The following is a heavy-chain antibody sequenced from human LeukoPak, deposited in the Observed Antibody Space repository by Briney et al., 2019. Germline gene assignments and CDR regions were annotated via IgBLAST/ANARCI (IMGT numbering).Heavy chain of an antibody. CDR2: ISSSGSTI. Sequence: GGSLRLSCAASGFTFSSYEMNWVRQAPGKGLEWVSYISSSGSTIYYADSVKGRFTISRDNAKNSLYLQMNSLRAEDTAVYYCARLSTVTTFDHWGQGTLVTVSS. CDR1: GFTFSSYE. V-gene: IGHV3-48*03. D-gene: IGHD4-17*01. J-gene: IGHJ4*02. CDR3: ARLSTVTTFDH.